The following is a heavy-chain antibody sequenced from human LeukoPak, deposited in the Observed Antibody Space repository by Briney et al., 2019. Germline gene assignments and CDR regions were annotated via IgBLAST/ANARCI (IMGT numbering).Heavy chain of an antibody. CDR2: INPNSGGT. D-gene: IGHD5-18*01. Sequence: ASVKVSCTASGYTLTGYYMHWVRQAPGQGLEWMGWINPNSGGTNYAQKFQGRVTMTRDTSISTAYMELSRLRSDDTAVYYCARDIVMVTYWFDPWGQGTLVTVSS. CDR1: GYTLTGYY. V-gene: IGHV1-2*02. CDR3: ARDIVMVTYWFDP. J-gene: IGHJ5*02.